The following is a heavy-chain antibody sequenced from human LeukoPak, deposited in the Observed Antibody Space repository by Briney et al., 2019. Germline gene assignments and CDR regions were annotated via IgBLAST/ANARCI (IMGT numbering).Heavy chain of an antibody. Sequence: GGSLRLSCAASGFTFSDHYMSWIRQAPRKGLEWVSYIKNSADTIYYADSVKGRFTISRDNAKNSLYLEMNSLRAEDTAVYYCARGHYGLDYWGQGTLVTVSS. V-gene: IGHV3-11*01. CDR3: ARGHYGLDY. D-gene: IGHD4-17*01. J-gene: IGHJ4*02. CDR1: GFTFSDHY. CDR2: IKNSADTI.